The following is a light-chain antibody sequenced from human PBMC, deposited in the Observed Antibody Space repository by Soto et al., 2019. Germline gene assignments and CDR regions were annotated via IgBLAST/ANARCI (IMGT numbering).Light chain of an antibody. CDR3: QQYDRSPLT. CDR2: GAS. CDR1: QSVSSSY. J-gene: IGKJ4*01. Sequence: EIVLTQSPGTLSLSPGERATLSCRASQSVSSSYLAWYQQEPGQAPRLLIYGASSRATGIPDRFSGSGSGTDFTLTISTLEPEDFAVYYCQQYDRSPLTFGGGTKVEIK. V-gene: IGKV3-20*01.